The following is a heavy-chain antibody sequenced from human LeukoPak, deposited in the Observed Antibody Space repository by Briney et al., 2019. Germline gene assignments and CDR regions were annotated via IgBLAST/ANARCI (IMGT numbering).Heavy chain of an antibody. D-gene: IGHD6-13*01. CDR1: GFTFSSYE. CDR3: ARDVSSSWYFNYGMDV. Sequence: GGSLRLSCAASGFTFSSYEMNWVRQAPEKGLEWVSYISSSGSTIYYADSVKGRFTISRDNAKNSLYLQMNSLRAEDTAVYYCARDVSSSWYFNYGMDVWGQGTTVTVSS. CDR2: ISSSGSTI. V-gene: IGHV3-48*03. J-gene: IGHJ6*02.